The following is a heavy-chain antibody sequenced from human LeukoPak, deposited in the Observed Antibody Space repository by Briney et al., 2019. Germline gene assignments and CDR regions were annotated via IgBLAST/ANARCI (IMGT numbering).Heavy chain of an antibody. D-gene: IGHD3-10*01. CDR1: GFTFSSYN. J-gene: IGHJ6*02. CDR2: ISSSSSYI. CDR3: AKDGLGSRNYYYYGMDV. V-gene: IGHV3-21*04. Sequence: SGGSLRLSCAASGFTFSSYNMTWVRQAPGKGLEWVSSISSSSSYIYYADSVKGRFTISRDNSKNTLYLQMNSLRAEDTAVYYCAKDGLGSRNYYYYGMDVWAQGTTVTVSS.